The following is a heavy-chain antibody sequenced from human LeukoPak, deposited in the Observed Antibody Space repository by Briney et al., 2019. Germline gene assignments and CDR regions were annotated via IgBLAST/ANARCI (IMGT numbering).Heavy chain of an antibody. J-gene: IGHJ4*02. CDR1: EFESTYFW. CDR2: INHDGSER. D-gene: IGHD3-22*01. CDR3: TTLGYHLDS. V-gene: IGHV3-7*01. Sequence: GGSLRLSCVALEFESTYFWMTWVRRAPGKGLEWVANINHDGSERFYLDSVRGRFTISRDNAKNSLYLQMNSLRAEDTALYYCTTLGYHLDSWGQGTLVTVSS.